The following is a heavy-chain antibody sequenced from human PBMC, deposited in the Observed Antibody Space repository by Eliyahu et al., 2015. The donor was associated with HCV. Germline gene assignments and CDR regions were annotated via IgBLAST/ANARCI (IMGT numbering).Heavy chain of an antibody. CDR3: ARGXQGYSDTPTPXDG. V-gene: IGHV3-48*01. CDR1: GFTFSSYF. D-gene: IGHD3-16*02. Sequence: EMQLVESGGGVVQPGGSLRLSCEVPGFTFSSYFMNWVRQAPGKGLESISYISGTSFTIHYAESVKGRFTISRDNDKNSLYXQMTNLXADDTGIXYCARGXQGYSDTPTPXDGWGRGTLVTVSS. CDR2: ISGTSFTI. J-gene: IGHJ4*02.